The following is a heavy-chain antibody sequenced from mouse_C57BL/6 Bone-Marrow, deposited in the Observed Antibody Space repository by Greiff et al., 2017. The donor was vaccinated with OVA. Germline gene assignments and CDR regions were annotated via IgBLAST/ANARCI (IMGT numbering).Heavy chain of an antibody. CDR3: ASVVDTLSYYAMDY. D-gene: IGHD1-1*01. V-gene: IGHV1-69*01. CDR1: GYTFTSYW. J-gene: IGHJ4*01. Sequence: QVQLQQPGAELVMPGASVKLSCKASGYTFTSYWMHWVKQRPGQGLEWIGEIDPSDSYTNYNQKFKGKSTLTVDKSSSTAYMQLSSLTSEDSAVYYCASVVDTLSYYAMDYWGQGTSVTVSS. CDR2: IDPSDSYT.